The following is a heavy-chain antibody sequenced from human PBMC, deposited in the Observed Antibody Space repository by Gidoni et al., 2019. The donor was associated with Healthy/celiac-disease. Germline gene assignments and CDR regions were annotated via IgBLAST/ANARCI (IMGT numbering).Heavy chain of an antibody. V-gene: IGHV1-46*01. CDR3: ARGDYYGTSGYWAEYFQH. CDR2: INPSGGST. CDR1: GYPFTSYY. J-gene: IGHJ1*01. D-gene: IGHD3-22*01. Sequence: QVHLLQSGAEVRKPGASAKVSCKASGYPFTSYYMPWVRQAPGQGLEWMGIINPSGGSTSYEQKFQGRVTMTRDTSTSTVYMELSSLRSEDTAVYFCARGDYYGTSGYWAEYFQHWGQGTLVTVSS.